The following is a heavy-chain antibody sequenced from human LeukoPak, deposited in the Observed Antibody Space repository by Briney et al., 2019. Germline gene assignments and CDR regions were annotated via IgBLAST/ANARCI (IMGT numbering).Heavy chain of an antibody. CDR1: GYTFTSYG. V-gene: IGHV1-18*01. J-gene: IGHJ3*02. CDR3: ARAVQWSYYDSSGYLDAFDI. CDR2: ISAYNGNT. D-gene: IGHD3-22*01. Sequence: GASVKVSCKASGYTFTSYGISWVRQAPGQGLEWMGWISAYNGNTNYAQKLQGRVTMTTDTSTSTAYMELRSLRSDDTAVYYCARAVQWSYYDSSGYLDAFDIWGQGTMVTVSS.